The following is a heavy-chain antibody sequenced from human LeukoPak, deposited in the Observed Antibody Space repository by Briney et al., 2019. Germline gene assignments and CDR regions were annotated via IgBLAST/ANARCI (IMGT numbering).Heavy chain of an antibody. V-gene: IGHV4-34*01. Sequence: SETLSLTCAVYGGSFSGYYWSWIRQPPGKGLGWIGEINHSGSTNYNPSLKSRVTISVDTSKNQFSLKLSSVTAADTAVYYCARFPGGAEYRHYYYMDVWGTGTTVTVSS. D-gene: IGHD1-14*01. CDR1: GGSFSGYY. CDR2: INHSGST. CDR3: ARFPGGAEYRHYYYMDV. J-gene: IGHJ6*03.